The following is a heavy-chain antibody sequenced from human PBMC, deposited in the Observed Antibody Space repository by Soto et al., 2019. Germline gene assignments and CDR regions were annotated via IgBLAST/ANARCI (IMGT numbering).Heavy chain of an antibody. CDR2: ISGSGGST. CDR3: ARGDYGSGSYYNVLGGMDV. V-gene: IGHV3-23*01. J-gene: IGHJ6*02. Sequence: GGSLRLSCAASGFTFSSYAMSWVRQAPGKGLEWVSAISGSGGSTYYADSVKGRFTISRDNSKNTLYLQMNSLRAEDTAVYYSARGDYGSGSYYNVLGGMDVWGQGTTVTVSS. CDR1: GFTFSSYA. D-gene: IGHD3-10*01.